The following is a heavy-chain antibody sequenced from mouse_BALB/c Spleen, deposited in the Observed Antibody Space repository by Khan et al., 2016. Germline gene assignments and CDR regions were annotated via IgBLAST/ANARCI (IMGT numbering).Heavy chain of an antibody. D-gene: IGHD2-4*01. V-gene: IGHV9-2-1*01. Sequence: QIQLVQSGPELKKPGETVKISCKASGYTFTDYSMYWVKQAPGKGLKWMGWINTETGEPTYADDFKGRFAFSLETSASTAYLQINNLKNEDTATYFCSRRDDYDGFAYWGQGTLVTVSA. CDR2: INTETGEP. CDR1: GYTFTDYS. CDR3: SRRDDYDGFAY. J-gene: IGHJ3*01.